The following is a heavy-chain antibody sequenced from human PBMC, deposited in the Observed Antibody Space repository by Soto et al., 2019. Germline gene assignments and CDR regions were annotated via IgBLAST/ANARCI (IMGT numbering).Heavy chain of an antibody. Sequence: SETLSLTCGVYGGSFSGYYCSWIRQPPGKGLEWIGEINHSRSTNYNPSLKSRVTKSVDTTKNQFSLRLSSVTAADTAVYYCARESREYYFDYWGQGTLVTVSS. CDR1: GGSFSGYY. V-gene: IGHV4-34*01. CDR3: ARESREYYFDY. J-gene: IGHJ4*02. CDR2: INHSRST.